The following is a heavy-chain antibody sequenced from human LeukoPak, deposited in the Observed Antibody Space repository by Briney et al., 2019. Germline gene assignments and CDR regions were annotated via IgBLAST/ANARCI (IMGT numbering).Heavy chain of an antibody. V-gene: IGHV1-69*04. D-gene: IGHD3/OR15-3a*01. CDR2: IIPILGIA. Sequence: ASVKVSCKASGGTFSSYAISWVRQAPGQGLEWMGRIIPILGIANYAQKFQGRVTITGDKSTSTAYMELSSLRSEDTAVYYCATGAIILGRGAFDIWGQGTMVTVSS. CDR3: ATGAIILGRGAFDI. J-gene: IGHJ3*02. CDR1: GGTFSSYA.